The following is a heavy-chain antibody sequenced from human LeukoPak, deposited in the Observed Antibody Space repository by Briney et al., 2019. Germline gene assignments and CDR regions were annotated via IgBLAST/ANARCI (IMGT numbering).Heavy chain of an antibody. V-gene: IGHV4-31*03. CDR1: GGSISSGGCY. J-gene: IGHJ4*02. D-gene: IGHD3-22*01. CDR2: IYYSGST. CDR3: ARGPTYYYDSSGYYDY. Sequence: SETLSLTCTVSGGSISSGGCYWSWIRQHPGKGLEWIGYIYYSGSTYYNPSLKSRVTISVDTSKNQFSLKLSSVTAADTAVYYCARGPTYYYDSSGYYDYWGQGTLVTVSS.